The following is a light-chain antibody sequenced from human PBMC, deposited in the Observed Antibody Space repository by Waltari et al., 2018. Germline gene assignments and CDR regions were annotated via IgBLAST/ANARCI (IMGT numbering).Light chain of an antibody. Sequence: DIVMTQSPDSLAVSLGERATSNRKSSQSVLFSSNNRNYLAWYQQKPGQSPKLVLYWASTRESGVPDRFSGSGSATDFTLTISSLQAEDVAVYYCQQYYSSPFTFGPGTKLEIK. V-gene: IGKV4-1*01. CDR2: WAS. J-gene: IGKJ3*01. CDR3: QQYYSSPFT. CDR1: QSVLFSSNNRNY.